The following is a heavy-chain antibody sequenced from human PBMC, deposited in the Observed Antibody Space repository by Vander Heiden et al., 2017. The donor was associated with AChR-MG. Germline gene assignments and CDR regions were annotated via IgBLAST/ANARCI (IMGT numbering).Heavy chain of an antibody. D-gene: IGHD5-18*01. V-gene: IGHV4-38-2*02. CDR2: ISPSGST. Sequence: TSGSYWGWIRQPPGKGLEWIASISPSGSTYHNPSLKSRVTISVDTSKNQFSLKLSSVTAADTAMYYCARDGYGAVGRVNWFDPWGQGTLVTVSS. CDR3: ARDGYGAVGRVNWFDP. CDR1: TSGSY. J-gene: IGHJ5*02.